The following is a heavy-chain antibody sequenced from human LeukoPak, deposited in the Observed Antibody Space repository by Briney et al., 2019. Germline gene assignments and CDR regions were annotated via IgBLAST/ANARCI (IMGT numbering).Heavy chain of an antibody. V-gene: IGHV3-23*01. J-gene: IGHJ4*02. Sequence: PGGSLRLSCAASGFTFSTYAMSWVRQAPGKGLEWVSGISHGGGDTYYADSVKGRFTNSRDNSKNTLYLQMDSLRAEDTAVYYCAKLPYGDYRVARVNYYDSWGQGILVTVSS. CDR3: AKLPYGDYRVARVNYYDS. CDR1: GFTFSTYA. CDR2: ISHGGGDT. D-gene: IGHD4-17*01.